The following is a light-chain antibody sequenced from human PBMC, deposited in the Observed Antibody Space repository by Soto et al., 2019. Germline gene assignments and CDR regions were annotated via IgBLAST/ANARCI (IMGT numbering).Light chain of an antibody. Sequence: DIQMTQSPSSLSASVGDRVTITCRASQDISVYLAWYQQKPGKVPKLLFYSASTLQSGVPSRFSGSGAGTDFTLTISSLQPEDVATYFCQKFNTAPLTFGQGTRLEIK. J-gene: IGKJ5*01. CDR1: QDISVY. CDR3: QKFNTAPLT. V-gene: IGKV1-27*01. CDR2: SAS.